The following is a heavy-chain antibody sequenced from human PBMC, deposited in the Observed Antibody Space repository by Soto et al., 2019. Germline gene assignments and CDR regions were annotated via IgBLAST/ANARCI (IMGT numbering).Heavy chain of an antibody. CDR2: ISWDGGST. CDR3: AKGGGSNYGYYFDY. Sequence: EVQLVESGGVVVQPGGSLRLSCAASGFTFDDYTMHWVRQAPGKGLEWVSLISWDGGSTYYADSVKGRFTISRDNSKNTLYWQMNSLRAEDTAVYYCAKGGGSNYGYYFDYWGQGTLVTVSS. V-gene: IGHV3-43*01. CDR1: GFTFDDYT. J-gene: IGHJ4*02. D-gene: IGHD1-26*01.